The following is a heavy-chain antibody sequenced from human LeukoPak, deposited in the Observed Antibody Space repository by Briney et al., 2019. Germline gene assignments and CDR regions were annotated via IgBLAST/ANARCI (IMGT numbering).Heavy chain of an antibody. CDR1: TFISDYS. V-gene: IGHV3-30-3*01. J-gene: IGHJ4*02. Sequence: GGSLRLSCAASTFISDYSMHWVRQAPGNALEWVAVISYDGGYKYHADSVKGRFTISRDNSKNTLYLQMDSLRPEDTAIYFCARANSSSWHYFDYWGQGTLVTVSS. CDR3: ARANSSSWHYFDY. D-gene: IGHD6-13*01. CDR2: ISYDGGYK.